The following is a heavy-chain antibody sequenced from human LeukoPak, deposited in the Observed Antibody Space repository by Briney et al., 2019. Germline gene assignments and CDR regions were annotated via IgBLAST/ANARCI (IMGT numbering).Heavy chain of an antibody. V-gene: IGHV4-59*01. CDR1: GGSISSYY. CDR2: IYYSGST. J-gene: IGHJ5*02. Sequence: SETLSLTCTVSGGSISSYYWSWIRQAPGKGLEWIAYIYYSGSTNYNPSLKSRVTISEDTSKNQFSLKLSSVTAADTAAYYCARAYSSSRGWFDPWGQGTLVTVSS. D-gene: IGHD6-13*01. CDR3: ARAYSSSRGWFDP.